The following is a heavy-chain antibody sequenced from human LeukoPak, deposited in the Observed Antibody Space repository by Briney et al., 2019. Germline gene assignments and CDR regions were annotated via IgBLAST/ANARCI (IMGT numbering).Heavy chain of an antibody. V-gene: IGHV1-69*04. J-gene: IGHJ6*02. CDR1: GGTFSSYA. D-gene: IGHD6-13*01. CDR3: ASPYPGIAAAGNSYYYGMDV. CDR2: IIPILGIA. Sequence: SVKVSCKASGGTFSSYAIGWVRQAPGQGLEWMGRIIPILGIANYAQKFQGRVTITRDTSASTAYMELSSLRSEDTAVYYCASPYPGIAAAGNSYYYGMDVWGQGTTVTVSS.